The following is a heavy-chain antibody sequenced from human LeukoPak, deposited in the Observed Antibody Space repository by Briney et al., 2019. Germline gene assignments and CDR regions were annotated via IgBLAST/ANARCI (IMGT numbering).Heavy chain of an antibody. CDR1: GFTFSSYA. J-gene: IGHJ4*02. D-gene: IGHD1-26*01. CDR2: ISGSGGST. Sequence: PGGSLRLSCAASGFTFSSYAMSWVRQAPGKGLEWVSAISGSGGSTYYADSVKGRFTISRDNSKNTLYLQMNSLRAEDTAVYYCARDQRGGSFMDFDYWGQGTLVTVSS. V-gene: IGHV3-23*01. CDR3: ARDQRGGSFMDFDY.